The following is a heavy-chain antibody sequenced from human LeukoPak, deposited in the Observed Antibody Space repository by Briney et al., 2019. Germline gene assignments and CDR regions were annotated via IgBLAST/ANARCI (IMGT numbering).Heavy chain of an antibody. CDR3: AKDSSLFDY. CDR1: GFTFSNYG. CDR2: IKQDGSEK. J-gene: IGHJ4*02. Sequence: GGSLRLSCAASGFTFSNYGMSWVRQAPGKGLEWVASIKQDGSEKFYVDSVKGRFTISRDNSKNTLYLQMNSLRAEDTAVYYCAKDSSLFDYWGQGTLVTVSS. V-gene: IGHV3-7*03.